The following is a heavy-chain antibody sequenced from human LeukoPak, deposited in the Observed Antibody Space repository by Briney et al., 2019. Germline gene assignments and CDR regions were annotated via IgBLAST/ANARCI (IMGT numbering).Heavy chain of an antibody. CDR3: ARDVGYDFWSGYPLGNYYYYGMDV. J-gene: IGHJ6*02. CDR2: INHSGST. D-gene: IGHD3-3*01. V-gene: IGHV4-34*01. CDR1: GGSSSGYN. Sequence: PSETLSLTRALYGGSSSGYNSSWVRQPPGKGLEWIGEINHSGSTNYSPSLKSRVTISVDTSKDQFSLKLSSVTAADTAVYYCARDVGYDFWSGYPLGNYYYYGMDVWGQGTTVTVSS.